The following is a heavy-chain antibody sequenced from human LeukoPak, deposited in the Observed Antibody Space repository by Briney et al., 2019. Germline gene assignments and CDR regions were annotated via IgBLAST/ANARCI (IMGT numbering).Heavy chain of an antibody. CDR3: ARTIYYYESTSYFSDAFDV. D-gene: IGHD3-22*01. CDR2: ISPTSAYI. Sequence: AGGSLRLSCAASGFSFSSYAMSWARQAPGKGLDWVSSISPTSAYIYYQDSVKGRFTISRDDAKNSLYLEMDSLRAEDTAVYYCARTIYYYESTSYFSDAFDVWGQGTMVTVSS. CDR1: GFSFSSYA. V-gene: IGHV3-21*01. J-gene: IGHJ3*01.